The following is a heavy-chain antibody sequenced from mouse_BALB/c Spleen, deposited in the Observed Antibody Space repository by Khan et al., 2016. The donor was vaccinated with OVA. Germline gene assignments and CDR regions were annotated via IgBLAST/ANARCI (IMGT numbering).Heavy chain of an antibody. J-gene: IGHJ3*01. V-gene: IGHV1S137*01. CDR3: TRGGGKIRFAY. CDR1: GYTFTDFA. D-gene: IGHD1-1*02. Sequence: QVQLQQSGAELVRPGVSVKISCKGSGYTFTDFAIHWVKQSHSKSLEWIGVISTYYGDPTYNQKFKDKATLTVDKSSSTAYMELGRLTSEDSAIYYSTRGGGKIRFAYWGQGTLVTVSA. CDR2: ISTYYGDP.